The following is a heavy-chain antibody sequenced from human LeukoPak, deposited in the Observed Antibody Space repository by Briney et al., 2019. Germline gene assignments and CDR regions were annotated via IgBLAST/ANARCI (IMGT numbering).Heavy chain of an antibody. J-gene: IGHJ4*02. D-gene: IGHD5-12*01. CDR3: AKHGSGYEPDY. Sequence: GESLKISCKGSGYSFANFWIGWVRQMPGKGLEWMGIIYPGDSATRYSPSFQGQVTFSADKSISTAFLQWSSLKASDTAMYYCAKHGSGYEPDYWGQGTLVTVSS. CDR1: GYSFANFW. CDR2: IYPGDSAT. V-gene: IGHV5-51*01.